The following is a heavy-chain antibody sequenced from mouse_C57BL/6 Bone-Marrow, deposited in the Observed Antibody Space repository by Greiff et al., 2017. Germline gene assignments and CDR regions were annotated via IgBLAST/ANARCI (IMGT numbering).Heavy chain of an antibody. Sequence: VQLKESGPGLVQPSQSLSITCTVSGFSLTSYGVHWVRQSPGKGLEWLGVIWRGGGTDYNAALMSRLSITKDNSKSQVFFKMNSLQADDTAIYYCAKNYDYDWFAYWGQGTLVTVSA. V-gene: IGHV2-5*01. J-gene: IGHJ3*01. CDR1: GFSLTSYG. CDR2: IWRGGGT. D-gene: IGHD2-4*01. CDR3: AKNYDYDWFAY.